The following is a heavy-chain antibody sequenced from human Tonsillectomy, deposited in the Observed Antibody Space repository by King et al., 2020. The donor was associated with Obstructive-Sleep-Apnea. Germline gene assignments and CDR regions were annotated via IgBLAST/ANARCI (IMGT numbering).Heavy chain of an antibody. J-gene: IGHJ5*02. CDR3: ARIPGYGSSSPWFDP. Sequence: VTLKESGPVLVKPTETLTLTCAVSGFSLSKARMGVCWIRQPPGKALEWRAHIFSNDEESYSTSLKSRLTISKDTSKSQVVLTMTTMDPVDTATYFCARIPGYGSSSPWFDPWGQGTLVTVSS. CDR2: IFSNDEE. D-gene: IGHD6-6*01. V-gene: IGHV2-26*01. CDR1: GFSLSKARMG.